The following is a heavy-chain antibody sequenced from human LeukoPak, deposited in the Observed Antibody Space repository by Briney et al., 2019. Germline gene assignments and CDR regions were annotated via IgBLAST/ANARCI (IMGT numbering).Heavy chain of an antibody. Sequence: ASVKVSCKASGYTFSNYGLIWVRQAPGQGFEWLGWISSNNGDAYYTQRFRGRVTLTPDTSTNTAYMGLRSLTSDDTAVYFCARRSSDDAFDIWGQGTMVIVSS. CDR1: GYTFSNYG. CDR3: ARRSSDDAFDI. CDR2: ISSNNGDA. V-gene: IGHV1-18*04. J-gene: IGHJ3*02.